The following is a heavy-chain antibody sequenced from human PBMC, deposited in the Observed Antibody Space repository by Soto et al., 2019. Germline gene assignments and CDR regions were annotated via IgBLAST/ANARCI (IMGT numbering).Heavy chain of an antibody. CDR3: GSGPSTTWIDN. D-gene: IGHD1-1*01. J-gene: IGHJ4*02. Sequence: QLRVQESGPGQVKPSATLSLTCTVSGGSITSHHYYWGWVRQPPGKGLEWIGSIYSGGNTYYNPSLRSRVTIIVDTAENQISLKLRSVTATDTAVYYCGSGPSTTWIDNWGLGTQVSVSS. V-gene: IGHV4-39*01. CDR1: GGSITSHHYY. CDR2: IYSGGNT.